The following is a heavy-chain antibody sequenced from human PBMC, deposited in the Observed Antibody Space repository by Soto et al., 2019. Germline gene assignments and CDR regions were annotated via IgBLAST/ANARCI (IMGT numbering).Heavy chain of an antibody. D-gene: IGHD3-10*01. CDR3: ATQPGGGGY. Sequence: EVQLVESGGGLIQPGGSLRLSCAVSGFTVSNNYMSWVRQAPGKGLEGVSVIYSGGYTAYGDSVKGRFTISRDNSKNKLYLKINARAPDDTAGYYGATQPGGGGYWGQGTLVTVSS. V-gene: IGHV3-53*01. CDR2: IYSGGYT. J-gene: IGHJ4*02. CDR1: GFTVSNNY.